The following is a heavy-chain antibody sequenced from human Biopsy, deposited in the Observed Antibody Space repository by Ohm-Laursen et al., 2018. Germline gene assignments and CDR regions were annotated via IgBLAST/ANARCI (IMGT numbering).Heavy chain of an antibody. J-gene: IGHJ6*02. V-gene: IGHV3-23*01. Sequence: GSLRLSCTASGFTFSSYAMSWVRQAPGKGLEWVSAIRSTGGSTYYANSVKGRFTISRDNSKNILFLQVNNLRAEGTAIYYCTKADDFWSPEGYYYYFSGMDVWGQGTTVTVSS. CDR3: TKADDFWSPEGYYYYFSGMDV. D-gene: IGHD3-3*01. CDR2: IRSTGGST. CDR1: GFTFSSYA.